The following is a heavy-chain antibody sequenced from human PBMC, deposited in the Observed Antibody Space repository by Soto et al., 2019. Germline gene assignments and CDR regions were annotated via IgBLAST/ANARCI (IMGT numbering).Heavy chain of an antibody. D-gene: IGHD2-8*02. CDR1: GYTFINYY. V-gene: IGHV1-46*01. CDR2: INPTGGST. CDR3: ARHLAAGDV. Sequence: QVQLVQSGAEVKKLGASVKVSCKASGYTFINYYIHCVRQAPGHGLEWMAIINPTGGSTNYAQKFQGRLTLTMDTSSSTVYLELRSLTSEDRAMYYCARHLAAGDVRGQGTPVTVSS. J-gene: IGHJ4*02.